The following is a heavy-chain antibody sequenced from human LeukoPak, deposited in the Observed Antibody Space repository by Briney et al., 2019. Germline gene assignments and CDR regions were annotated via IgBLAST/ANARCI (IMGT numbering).Heavy chain of an antibody. CDR3: ARFTPQGYGWGGYNRFDP. D-gene: IGHD3-16*01. CDR1: GGSISTYY. V-gene: IGHV4-59*01. CDR2: IYYSGST. J-gene: IGHJ5*02. Sequence: SETLSLTCTVSGGSISTYYWNWIRQPPGKGLEWIGYIYYSGSTNYNPSLKSRVTISLDTSKNQFSLNLTSVTAADTAVYYCARFTPQGYGWGGYNRFDPWGQGTLVTVSS.